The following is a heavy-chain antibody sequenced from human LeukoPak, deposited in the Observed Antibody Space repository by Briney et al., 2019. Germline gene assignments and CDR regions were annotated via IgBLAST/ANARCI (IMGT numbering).Heavy chain of an antibody. D-gene: IGHD6-13*01. CDR1: GGSVSSGSYY. Sequence: SETLSLTCTVSGGSVSSGSYYWSWIRQPPGKGLEWIGYIYYSGSTNYNPSLKSRVIISVDTSKNQFSLKLSSVTAADTAVYYCARDPAPSSWYYYGMDVWGQGTTVTVSS. J-gene: IGHJ6*02. CDR3: ARDPAPSSWYYYGMDV. V-gene: IGHV4-61*01. CDR2: IYYSGST.